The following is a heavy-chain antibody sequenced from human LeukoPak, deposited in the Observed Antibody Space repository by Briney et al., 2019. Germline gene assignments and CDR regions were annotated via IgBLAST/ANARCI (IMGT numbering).Heavy chain of an antibody. V-gene: IGHV3-48*04. Sequence: GGSLRLSCAASGFTFSSYGMHWVRQAPGKGLEWVSYISSSGSTIYYADSVKGRFTIPRDNAKNSLYLQMNSLRAEDTAVYYCADSDDLGAFDIWGQGTMVTVSS. CDR2: ISSSGSTI. J-gene: IGHJ3*02. CDR3: ADSDDLGAFDI. CDR1: GFTFSSYG. D-gene: IGHD3-16*01.